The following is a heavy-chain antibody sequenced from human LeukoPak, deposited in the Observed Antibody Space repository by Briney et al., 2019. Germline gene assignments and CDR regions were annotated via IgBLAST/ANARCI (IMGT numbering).Heavy chain of an antibody. CDR3: ARDTGTWFGELLYYFDY. CDR2: ISYDGSNK. V-gene: IGHV3-30*03. CDR1: GFTFSSYG. Sequence: TGGSLRLSCAASGFTFSSYGMHWVRQAPGKGLEWVAVISYDGSNKYYADSVKGRFTISRDNSKNTLYLQMNSLRAEDTAVYYCARDTGTWFGELLYYFDYWGQGTLVTVSS. D-gene: IGHD3-10*01. J-gene: IGHJ4*02.